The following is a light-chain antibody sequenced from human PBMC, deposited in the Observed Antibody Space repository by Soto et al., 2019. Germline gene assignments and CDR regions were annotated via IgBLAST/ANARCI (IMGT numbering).Light chain of an antibody. J-gene: IGLJ2*01. V-gene: IGLV2-8*01. CDR2: EVT. CDR3: SSYAGSNNVI. CDR1: SSDVDGNNY. Sequence: QSALTQPPSASGSPGQSVAISCTGTSSDVDGNNYVSWYQQHPGKAPKLMVYEVTKRPSGVPDRFSGSKSGNTASLTVSGLQAEDEADYYCSSYAGSNNVIFGGGTQLTVL.